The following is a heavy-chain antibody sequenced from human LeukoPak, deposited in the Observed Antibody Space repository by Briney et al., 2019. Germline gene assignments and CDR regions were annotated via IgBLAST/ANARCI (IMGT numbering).Heavy chain of an antibody. D-gene: IGHD6-19*01. J-gene: IGHJ4*02. CDR3: ARGGIAVAALDY. V-gene: IGHV4-34*01. Sequence: SETLSLTRAVYGGSFSGYYWSWIRQPPGKGLEWIGEINHSGSTNYNPSLKSRVTISVDTSKNQFSLKLSSVTAADTAVYYCARGGIAVAALDYWGQGTLVTVSS. CDR1: GGSFSGYY. CDR2: INHSGST.